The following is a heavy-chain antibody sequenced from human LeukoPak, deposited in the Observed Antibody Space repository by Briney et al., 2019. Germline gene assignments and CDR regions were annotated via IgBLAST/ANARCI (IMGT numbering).Heavy chain of an antibody. CDR2: INHSGST. Sequence: SETLSLTCAVYGGSFSGYYWSWIRQPPGKGLEWIGEINHSGSTNYNPSLKSRVTISVDTSKNQFSLQLSSVTAADTAVYYCARGLSGYDFAYWGQGTLVTASS. CDR3: ARGLSGYDFAY. V-gene: IGHV4-34*01. CDR1: GGSFSGYY. D-gene: IGHD5-12*01. J-gene: IGHJ4*02.